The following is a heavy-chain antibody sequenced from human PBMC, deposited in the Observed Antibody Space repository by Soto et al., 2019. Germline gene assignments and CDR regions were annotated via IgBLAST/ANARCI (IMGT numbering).Heavy chain of an antibody. V-gene: IGHV4-39*01. J-gene: IGHJ4*02. CDR3: ARHADVSNFDY. CDR2: IHYSGST. Sequence: SETLSLTCTVSGASISSSSYYWGWIRQPPGKGLEWIGSIHYSGSTYYNPSLKSRVTISVDTSKNQFSLKLSSVTAADTAVYYCARHADVSNFDYWGQGTLVTVS. CDR1: GASISSSSYY.